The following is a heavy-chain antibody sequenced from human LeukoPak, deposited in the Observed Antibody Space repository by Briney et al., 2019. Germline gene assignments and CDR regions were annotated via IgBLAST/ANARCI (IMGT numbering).Heavy chain of an antibody. CDR2: IRNDGNNK. D-gene: IGHD1-26*01. CDR1: GFTFKTFG. Sequence: PGGSLRLSRAASGFTFKTFGMHWVRQAPGKGLEWVAFIRNDGNNKYYADSVKGRFTISRDNTKNTLYLQMNSLRAEDTAVYYCAKDENSDPGAFDIWGQGTLVTVSS. J-gene: IGHJ3*02. V-gene: IGHV3-30*02. CDR3: AKDENSDPGAFDI.